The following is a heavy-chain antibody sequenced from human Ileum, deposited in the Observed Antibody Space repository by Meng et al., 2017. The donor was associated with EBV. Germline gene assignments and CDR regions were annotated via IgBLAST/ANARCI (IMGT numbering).Heavy chain of an antibody. CDR2: TSHSGST. CDR1: GGSISRSDW. V-gene: IGHV4-4*02. CDR3: ASSDYYRSDY. Sequence: GHRPEPGPGLVKPSETLPLTCAVSGGSISRSDWWSWVRQPPGKGLEWIGETSHSGSTNYSPSLKSRVTISLDKSKNQLSLKLNSVTAADTAVYYCASSDYYRSDYWGQGTLVTVSS. J-gene: IGHJ4*02. D-gene: IGHD3-22*01.